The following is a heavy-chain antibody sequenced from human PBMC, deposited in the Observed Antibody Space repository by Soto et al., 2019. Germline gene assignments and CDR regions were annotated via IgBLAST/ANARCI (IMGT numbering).Heavy chain of an antibody. CDR3: ARDGVPAAKAHYYYGMDV. Sequence: HPGGSLRLSCAASGFTFSSYSMNWVRQAPGKGLEWVSYISSSSSTIYYADSVKGRFTTSRDNAKNSLYLQMNSLRDEDTAVYYCARDGVPAAKAHYYYGMDVWGQGTTVTVSS. D-gene: IGHD2-2*01. V-gene: IGHV3-48*02. J-gene: IGHJ6*02. CDR2: ISSSSSTI. CDR1: GFTFSSYS.